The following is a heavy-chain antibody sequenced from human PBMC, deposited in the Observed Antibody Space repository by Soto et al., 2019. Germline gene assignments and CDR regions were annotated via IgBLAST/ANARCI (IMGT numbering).Heavy chain of an antibody. J-gene: IGHJ4*02. CDR1: GFTFSSYG. Sequence: GGSLRLSCAASGFTFSSYGMHWVRQAPGKGLEWVAVIWYDGGNKYYADSVKGRFTISRDNSKNTLYLQMNSLRVEDTAVYFCAKASDGGWPYYFDSWGQGALVTVSS. V-gene: IGHV3-33*06. D-gene: IGHD2-15*01. CDR3: AKASDGGWPYYFDS. CDR2: IWYDGGNK.